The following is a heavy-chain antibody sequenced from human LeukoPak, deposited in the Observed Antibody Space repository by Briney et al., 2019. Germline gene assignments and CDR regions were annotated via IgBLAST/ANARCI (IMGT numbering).Heavy chain of an antibody. CDR3: FQASSSSFDY. CDR1: GYSFTSYW. D-gene: IGHD6-6*01. Sequence: GESLKISFKGSGYSFTSYWIGWVRQMPGKGLEWMGIICPGDSDTRYSPSFQGQVTISADKSISTAYLQWSSLKASDTAMYYCFQASSSSFDYWGQGTLVTVSS. V-gene: IGHV5-51*01. CDR2: ICPGDSDT. J-gene: IGHJ4*02.